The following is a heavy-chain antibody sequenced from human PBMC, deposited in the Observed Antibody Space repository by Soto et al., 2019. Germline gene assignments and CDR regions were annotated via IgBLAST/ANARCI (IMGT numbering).Heavy chain of an antibody. Sequence: QVQLQQWGAGLLKPSETQSLTCAVYGGSFSGYYWSWIRQPPGKGLEWIGEINHSGSTNYNPSLKSRVTISVDTSKNQFSLKLSSVTAADTAVYYCARGRRDGMDVWGQGTTVTVSS. CDR2: INHSGST. V-gene: IGHV4-34*01. CDR3: ARGRRDGMDV. J-gene: IGHJ6*02. CDR1: GGSFSGYY.